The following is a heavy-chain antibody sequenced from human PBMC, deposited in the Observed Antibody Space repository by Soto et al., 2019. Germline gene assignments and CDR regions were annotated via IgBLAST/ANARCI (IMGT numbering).Heavy chain of an antibody. CDR3: ARSVAVPGAHIDY. CDR1: GGSISGSY. J-gene: IGHJ4*02. V-gene: IGHV4-59*01. Sequence: ESLSLTCRVSGGSISGSYWSWIRQSPGKGLEWLGYVYYTGSTNYSPSLRSRASISVDTSKNEFSLRPSSVTAADTAVYFCARSVAVPGAHIDYWGQGTQVTVYS. CDR2: VYYTGST. D-gene: IGHD6-19*01.